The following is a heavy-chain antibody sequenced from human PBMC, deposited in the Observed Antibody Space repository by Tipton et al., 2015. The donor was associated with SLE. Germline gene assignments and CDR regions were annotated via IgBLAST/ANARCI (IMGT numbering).Heavy chain of an antibody. D-gene: IGHD3-10*01. V-gene: IGHV4-4*07. Sequence: TLSLTCTVSPGSISTFYWSWIRQPAGKGPGWIGRIYAPGTTNYNPSLKSRITMSLDRSNNQFSRKLRFVTAADTAVYYCARLTMVRGVIPPSFAYGGQATLVTVSS. CDR1: PGSISTFY. CDR2: IYAPGTT. J-gene: IGHJ4*02. CDR3: ARLTMVRGVIPPSFAY.